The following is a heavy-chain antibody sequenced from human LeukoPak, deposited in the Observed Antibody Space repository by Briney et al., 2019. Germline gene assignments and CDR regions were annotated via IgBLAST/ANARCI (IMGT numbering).Heavy chain of an antibody. V-gene: IGHV1-2*02. CDR2: INPNSGGT. J-gene: IGHJ5*02. CDR1: VYTFTGYY. Sequence: ASVKLSCKASVYTFTGYYMHWVRQAPGQGLEWMGWINPNSGGTNYAQKFQGRVTMTRDTSISTAYMELSRLRSDDTAVYYCARDFRAAMVSDWFDPWGQGTLVTVSS. CDR3: ARDFRAAMVSDWFDP. D-gene: IGHD5-18*01.